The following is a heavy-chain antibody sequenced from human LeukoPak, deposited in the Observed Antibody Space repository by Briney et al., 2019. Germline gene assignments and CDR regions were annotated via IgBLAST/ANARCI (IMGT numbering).Heavy chain of an antibody. CDR1: GFTFSSYS. D-gene: IGHD1-26*01. CDR3: ARVVKELASRYFDY. CDR2: ISGSSGTI. Sequence: GGSLRLSCAASGFTFSSYSMNWVRQAPGKGLEWVSYISGSSGTIYYADSVKGRFTNSRDNAKNSLYLQMNSLRVEDTAVYYCARVVKELASRYFDYWGQGTLVTVSS. J-gene: IGHJ4*02. V-gene: IGHV3-48*01.